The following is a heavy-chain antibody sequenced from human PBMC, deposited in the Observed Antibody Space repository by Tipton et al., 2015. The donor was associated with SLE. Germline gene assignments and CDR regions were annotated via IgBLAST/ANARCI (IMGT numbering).Heavy chain of an antibody. CDR1: GGSFSNYY. CDR2: INYSGST. CDR3: ARGEDSSGWTFDY. D-gene: IGHD6-19*01. J-gene: IGHJ4*02. Sequence: LRLSCAVYGGSFSNYYWSWIRQAPGKGLEWIGEINYSGSTNYNPSLKSRVTISVDTSKNQFSLQLTSVTPEDTAVYYCARGEDSSGWTFDYWGQGTLVTVSS. V-gene: IGHV4-34*01.